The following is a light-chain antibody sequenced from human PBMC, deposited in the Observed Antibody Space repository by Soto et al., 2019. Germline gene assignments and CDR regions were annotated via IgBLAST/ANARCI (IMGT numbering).Light chain of an antibody. V-gene: IGKV3-15*01. CDR1: QSVSSN. CDR2: GAS. CDR3: QQYNNWLYT. Sequence: EIVMTQSPATLSVSPGERATLSCRASQSVSSNLAWYQQKPGQAPRLLIYGASTRATCIPARFSGSGSGTEFTLTISSLQSEDFAVYSCQQYNNWLYTFGQGTKLEIK. J-gene: IGKJ2*01.